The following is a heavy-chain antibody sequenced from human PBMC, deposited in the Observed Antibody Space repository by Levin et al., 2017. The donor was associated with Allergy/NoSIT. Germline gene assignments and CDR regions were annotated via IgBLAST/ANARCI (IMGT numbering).Heavy chain of an antibody. CDR1: GGSFSGYY. CDR2: INRSGST. CDR3: AISGATTVVPLD. V-gene: IGHV4-34*01. J-gene: IGHJ4*02. D-gene: IGHD4-23*01. Sequence: SETLSLTCAVYGGSFSGYYCYWIRQPPGKGLEWIGEINRSGSTNYNPSLKSRVTISIDTSKNQFSLNLSSVTAADTAMYYCAISGATTVVPLDWGQGTLVTVSS.